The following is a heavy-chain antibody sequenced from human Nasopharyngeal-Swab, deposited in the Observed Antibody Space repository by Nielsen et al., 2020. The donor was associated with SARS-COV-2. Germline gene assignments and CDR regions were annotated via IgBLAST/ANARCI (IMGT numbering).Heavy chain of an antibody. CDR3: ARGPRYFDL. CDR1: GYSFTTKW. Sequence: GESLKISCRTSGYSFTTKWIGWVRQMPGKGLEWVGSIYPGDSDTRYSPPVQGQVTISADKSISTAYLQWSTLKALDTAIYYCARGPRYFDLWGRGTLVTVSS. D-gene: IGHD2-15*01. J-gene: IGHJ2*01. CDR2: IYPGDSDT. V-gene: IGHV5-51*01.